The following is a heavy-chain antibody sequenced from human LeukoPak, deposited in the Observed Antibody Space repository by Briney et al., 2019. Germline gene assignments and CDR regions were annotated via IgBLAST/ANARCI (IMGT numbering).Heavy chain of an antibody. V-gene: IGHV3-23*01. CDR2: ISGSGGDT. J-gene: IGHJ4*02. D-gene: IGHD4/OR15-4a*01. Sequence: GGSLGLSCAASGFTFSSYAMNWARQAPGKGLEWVSISGSGGDTYYADSVKGRFTISRDNSKNTLYLQMNSLRAEDTAVYYCAKARGATYGTYYFDYWGQGTLVTVSS. CDR3: AKARGATYGTYYFDY. CDR1: GFTFSSYA.